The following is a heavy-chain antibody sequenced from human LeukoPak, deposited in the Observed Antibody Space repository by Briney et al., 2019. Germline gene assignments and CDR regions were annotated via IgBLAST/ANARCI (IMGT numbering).Heavy chain of an antibody. CDR3: ARGPSGYHNT. J-gene: IGHJ4*02. D-gene: IGHD5-12*01. CDR1: EFSVGSNY. CDR2: IYSGGST. V-gene: IGHV3-66*01. Sequence: GGSLRLSCAASEFSVGSNYMTWVRQAPGKGLEWVSLIYSGGSTYYADSVKVRFTISRDKSKNTLYPQMNSPRPEDTAVYSCARGPSGYHNTGGQGTLVTVSS.